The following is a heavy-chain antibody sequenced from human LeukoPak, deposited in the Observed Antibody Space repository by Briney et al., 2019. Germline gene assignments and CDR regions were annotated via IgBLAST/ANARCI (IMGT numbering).Heavy chain of an antibody. CDR1: GGSISSSSYY. Sequence: SETLSLTCTVSGGSISSSSYYWGWIRQPPGKGLEWIGSIYYSGSTYYNPSLKSRVTISVDTSKNQFSLKLSSVTAADTAVYYCARQMGATPGLFDYWGQGTLVTVSS. J-gene: IGHJ4*02. D-gene: IGHD1-26*01. V-gene: IGHV4-39*01. CDR2: IYYSGST. CDR3: ARQMGATPGLFDY.